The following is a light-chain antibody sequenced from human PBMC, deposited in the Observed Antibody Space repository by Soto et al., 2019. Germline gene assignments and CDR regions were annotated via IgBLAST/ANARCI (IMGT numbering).Light chain of an antibody. J-gene: IGKJ4*01. Sequence: DIQVTQSPSSLSASVGDRVTITCRASQNINNYLNWYQQKPGKAPKLLIYAASSLQSGVPSRFSASGSGTEFTLTISSLQPEDFATYYCQQLNSYPLTFGGGTKVDIK. V-gene: IGKV1-17*01. CDR1: QNINNY. CDR3: QQLNSYPLT. CDR2: AAS.